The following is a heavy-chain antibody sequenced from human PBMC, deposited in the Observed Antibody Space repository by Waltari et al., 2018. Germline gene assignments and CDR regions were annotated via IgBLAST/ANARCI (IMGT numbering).Heavy chain of an antibody. J-gene: IGHJ4*02. CDR2: ISWNSGSL. Sequence: GGLVQPGRSLRLSCAASGFTFDDYAMHWVRQAPGKGLEWVSGISWNSGSLGYADSVKGRFTISRDNAKNSLYLQMNSLRAEDTALYYCAKALGASSSPYFDYWGQGTLVTVSS. CDR1: GFTFDDYA. D-gene: IGHD6-6*01. V-gene: IGHV3-9*01. CDR3: AKALGASSSPYFDY.